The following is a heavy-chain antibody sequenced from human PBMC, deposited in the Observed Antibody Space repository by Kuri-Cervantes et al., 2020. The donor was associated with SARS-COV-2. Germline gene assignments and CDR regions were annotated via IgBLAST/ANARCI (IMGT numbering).Heavy chain of an antibody. D-gene: IGHD2/OR15-2a*01. Sequence: GESLKISCAASGFTFSSFPMSWVRQAPGKGLEWVSGISGSGANTYYADSVKGWFTISRDNSKNTLYLQMNSLRAEDTAVYYCVKDSRVYYFDYWGQGTLGTDSS. J-gene: IGHJ4*02. CDR2: ISGSGANT. V-gene: IGHV3-23*01. CDR1: GFTFSSFP. CDR3: VKDSRVYYFDY.